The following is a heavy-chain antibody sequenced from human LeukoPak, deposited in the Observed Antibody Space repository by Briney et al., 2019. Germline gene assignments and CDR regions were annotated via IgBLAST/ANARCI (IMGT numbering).Heavy chain of an antibody. CDR3: ARQLATKGEWAFDV. D-gene: IGHD1-1*01. J-gene: IGHJ3*01. Sequence: AETLSLTCSLSTYSIPIGYYWGFIRQSPGKGLEWIGCINLEGHIYYSPFLKNRLYISLDTSRSQFSLKMMSVTAADTAIYFCARQLATKGEWAFDVWGQGTMVIASS. V-gene: IGHV4-38-2*02. CDR1: TYSIPIGYY. CDR2: INLEGHI.